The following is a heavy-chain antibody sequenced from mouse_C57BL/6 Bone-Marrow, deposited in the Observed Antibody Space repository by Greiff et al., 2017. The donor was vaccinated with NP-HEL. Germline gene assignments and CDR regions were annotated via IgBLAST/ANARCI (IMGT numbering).Heavy chain of an antibody. V-gene: IGHV5-6*01. Sequence: EVHLVESGGDLVKPGGSLKLSCAASGFTFSSYGMSWVRQTPDKRLEWVATISSGGSYTYYPDSVKGRFTISRDNAKNTLYLQMSSLKSEDTAMYYCARHLPPYAMDYWGQGTSVTVSS. CDR3: ARHLPPYAMDY. J-gene: IGHJ4*01. D-gene: IGHD2-1*01. CDR2: ISSGGSYT. CDR1: GFTFSSYG.